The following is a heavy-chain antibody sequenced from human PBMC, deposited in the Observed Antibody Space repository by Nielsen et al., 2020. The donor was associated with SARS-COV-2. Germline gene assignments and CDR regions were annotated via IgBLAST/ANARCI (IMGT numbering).Heavy chain of an antibody. CDR2: IKQDGSEK. CDR1: GFPFTNAW. Sequence: GESLKISRAASGFPFTNAWMSSVRQAPGKGLEWVANIKQDGSEKYYVDSVKGRFTISRDNARNLLFLQMDSLRAEETAVYYCASSGWLDHWGQGTLVTVSS. D-gene: IGHD6-19*01. J-gene: IGHJ4*02. V-gene: IGHV3-7*01. CDR3: ASSGWLDH.